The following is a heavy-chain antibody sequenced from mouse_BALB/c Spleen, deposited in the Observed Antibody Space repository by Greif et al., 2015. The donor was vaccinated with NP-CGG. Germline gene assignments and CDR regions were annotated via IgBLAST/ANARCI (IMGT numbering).Heavy chain of an antibody. J-gene: IGHJ4*01. CDR2: INPSTGYT. CDR3: ARGDYDYDDYAMDY. V-gene: IGHV1-7*01. D-gene: IGHD2-4*01. CDR1: GYTFTSYW. Sequence: VQLVESGAELAKPGASVKMSCKASGYTFTSYWMHWVKQRPGQGLEWIGYINPSTGYTEYNQKFKDKATLTADKSSSTAYMQLSSLTSEDSAVYYCARGDYDYDDYAMDYWGQGTSVTVSS.